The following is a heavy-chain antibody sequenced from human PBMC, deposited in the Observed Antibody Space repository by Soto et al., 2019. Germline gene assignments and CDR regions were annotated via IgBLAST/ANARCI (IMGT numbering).Heavy chain of an antibody. V-gene: IGHV4-61*01. CDR2: IYYTGST. CDR3: ARLGAYYQSLDP. D-gene: IGHD2-21*01. Sequence: SETLSLTCTVSGDSVSSTTYYWSWIRQPPGKGLEWIGFIYYTGSTHYNPSLKSRVTISLETSNSQFSLRLSSVTAADTAVYYCARLGAYYQSLDPWGSGTLVTVSS. J-gene: IGHJ5*02. CDR1: GDSVSSTTYY.